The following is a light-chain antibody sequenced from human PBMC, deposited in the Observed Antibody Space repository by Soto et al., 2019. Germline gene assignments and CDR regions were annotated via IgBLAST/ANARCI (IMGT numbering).Light chain of an antibody. J-gene: IGKJ5*01. CDR2: LGS. CDR3: MQALQTPDT. CDR1: QSLLHSNGYNY. V-gene: IGKV2-28*01. Sequence: DIVMTQSPLSLPVTPGEPASISCRSSQSLLHSNGYNYLDWYLQKPVQSPQLLIYLGSNRSSGVPDRFSGSGSGTDCTLQVSRVEAEDVGGYYGMQALQTPDTFGQGQRLEIK.